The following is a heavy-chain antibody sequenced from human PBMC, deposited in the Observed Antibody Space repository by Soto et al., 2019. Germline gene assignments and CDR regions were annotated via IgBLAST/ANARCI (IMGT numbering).Heavy chain of an antibody. CDR1: GYDFNTNW. V-gene: IGHV5-51*01. CDR2: MYPGDSDT. CDR3: ARLPRDCNKPSCYYADH. J-gene: IGHJ4*02. Sequence: GESLKISCRGSGYDFNTNWFGWVRQLPGRGLEWVGIMYPGDSDTRYNPSLQGHVTLSVDVTVSTAFLQWRSLETSDTGMYFCARLPRDCNKPSCYYADHWCQGTQVTVSS. D-gene: IGHD3-3*01.